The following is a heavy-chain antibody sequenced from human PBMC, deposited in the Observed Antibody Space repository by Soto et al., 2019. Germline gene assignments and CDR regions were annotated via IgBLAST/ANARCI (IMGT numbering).Heavy chain of an antibody. D-gene: IGHD2-15*01. J-gene: IGHJ3*02. CDR2: ISSSSSYT. V-gene: IGHV3-11*06. CDR1: GFTFSDYY. Sequence: GGSLRLSCAASGFTFSDYYMSWIRQAPGKGLEWVSYISSSSSYTNYADSVKGRFTISRDNAKNSLYLQMNSLRAEDTAVYYCARGGWYCSGGSCYSESSAFDIWGQGTMVTVSS. CDR3: ARGGWYCSGGSCYSESSAFDI.